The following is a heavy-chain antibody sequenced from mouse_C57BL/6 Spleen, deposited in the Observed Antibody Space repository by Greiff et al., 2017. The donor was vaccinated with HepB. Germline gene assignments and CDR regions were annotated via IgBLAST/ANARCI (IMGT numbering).Heavy chain of an antibody. CDR1: GYAFSSSW. V-gene: IGHV1-82*01. Sequence: VQLQESGPELVKPGASVKISCKASGYAFSSSWMNWVKQRPGKGLEWIGRIYPGDGDTNYNGKFKGKATLTADKSSSTAYMQLSSLTSEDSAVYFCAREGYHGAMDYWGQGTSVTVSS. CDR2: IYPGDGDT. D-gene: IGHD2-2*01. J-gene: IGHJ4*01. CDR3: AREGYHGAMDY.